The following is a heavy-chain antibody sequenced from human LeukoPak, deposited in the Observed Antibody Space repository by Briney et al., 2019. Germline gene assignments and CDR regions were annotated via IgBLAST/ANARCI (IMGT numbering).Heavy chain of an antibody. J-gene: IGHJ4*02. V-gene: IGHV3-7*01. Sequence: PGGSLRLSCAASGFTFNRYWMSWVRQAPGKGLEWVANIKQDGSDKYYVDSVKGRFTISRDNAKNLLYLQMNSLRAEDTAVYYCARLRSVGAVGDWGQGTLVTVSS. D-gene: IGHD1-26*01. CDR3: ARLRSVGAVGD. CDR2: IKQDGSDK. CDR1: GFTFNRYW.